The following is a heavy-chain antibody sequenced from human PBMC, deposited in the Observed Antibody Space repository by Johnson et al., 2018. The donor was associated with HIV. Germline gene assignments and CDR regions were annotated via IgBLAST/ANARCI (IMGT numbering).Heavy chain of an antibody. D-gene: IGHD6-13*01. Sequence: QVQLVESGGGVVQPGKSLRLSCAASGFIFSNYPMHWVRQAPGQGLEWGTVISYDGNNKYYADSVKGRFTISRDNSKNTLYLQMNSLRAEDTAVYYCARDRRGHLSWSSDAFDIWGQGTMVTISS. J-gene: IGHJ3*02. CDR1: GFIFSNYP. CDR3: ARDRRGHLSWSSDAFDI. V-gene: IGHV3-30-3*01. CDR2: ISYDGNNK.